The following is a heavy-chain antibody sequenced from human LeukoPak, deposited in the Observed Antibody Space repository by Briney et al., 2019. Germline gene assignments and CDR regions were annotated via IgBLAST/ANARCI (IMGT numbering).Heavy chain of an antibody. CDR3: ARDPSGSPIPEDY. CDR1: GFTFSIYL. J-gene: IGHJ4*02. CDR2: IYSDGGGT. Sequence: GGSLRLSCAASGFTFSIYLMHWVRQAPGKGLVWVARIYSDGGGTSYADSVMGRLTISRDNAKNTLYLQMHSLRAEGTAVYYCARDPSGSPIPEDYWGQGTLVTVSS. V-gene: IGHV3-74*01. D-gene: IGHD2-2*02.